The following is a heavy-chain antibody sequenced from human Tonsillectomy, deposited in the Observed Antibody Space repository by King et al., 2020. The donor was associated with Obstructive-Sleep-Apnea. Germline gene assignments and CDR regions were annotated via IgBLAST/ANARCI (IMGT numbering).Heavy chain of an antibody. V-gene: IGHV3-11*01. CDR2: ITSSSSTM. CDR3: AREWGYFDF. D-gene: IGHD1-26*01. CDR1: GFTFSDYY. Sequence: VQLVESGGGLVKPGGSLRLSCASSGFTFSDYYMSLIRQAPGKGLESVSYITSSSSTMSYSDSVKGRFTISRDNAKNSLYLQMNSLRGEDTAIYYCAREWGYFDFWGQGTLVTVSS. J-gene: IGHJ4*02.